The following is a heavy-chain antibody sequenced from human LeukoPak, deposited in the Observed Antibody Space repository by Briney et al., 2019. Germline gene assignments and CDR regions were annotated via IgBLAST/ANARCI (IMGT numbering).Heavy chain of an antibody. J-gene: IGHJ1*01. D-gene: IGHD3-3*01. CDR2: ISYDGSNK. Sequence: GGSLRLSCAASGFTFSSYAMHWVRQAPGKGLEWVAVISYDGSNKYYADSVKGRFTISRDNSKNTLYLQMNSLRAEDTAVYYCARGDLGDFWIQLRGSAEYFQHWGQGTLVTVSS. CDR1: GFTFSSYA. V-gene: IGHV3-30-3*01. CDR3: ARGDLGDFWIQLRGSAEYFQH.